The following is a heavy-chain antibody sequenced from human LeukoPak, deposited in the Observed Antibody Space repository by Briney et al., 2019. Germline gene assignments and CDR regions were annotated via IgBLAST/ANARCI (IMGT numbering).Heavy chain of an antibody. V-gene: IGHV4-39*07. D-gene: IGHD6-19*01. Sequence: ASETLSLTCTVSGGSSSTINYYWGWIRQPPGKGLEWIGSIYYSGSTYYNPSLKSRVTISVDTSKNQFSLKLSSVTAADTAVYYCASSQQWLVRFVYWGQGTLVTVSS. CDR3: ASSQQWLVRFVY. CDR1: GGSSSTINYY. J-gene: IGHJ4*02. CDR2: IYYSGST.